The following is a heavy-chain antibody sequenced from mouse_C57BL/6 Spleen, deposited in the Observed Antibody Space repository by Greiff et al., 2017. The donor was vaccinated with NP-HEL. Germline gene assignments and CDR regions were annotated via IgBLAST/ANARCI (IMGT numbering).Heavy chain of an antibody. D-gene: IGHD3-2*02. CDR3: TVTAQATDY. J-gene: IGHJ2*01. CDR2: IDPENGDT. Sequence: VQLKESGAELVRPGASVKLSCTASGFNIKDDYMHWVKQRPEQGLEWIGWIDPENGDTEYASKFQGKATITADTSSNTAYLQLSSLTSEDTAVYYCTVTAQATDYWGQGTTLTVSS. V-gene: IGHV14-4*01. CDR1: GFNIKDDY.